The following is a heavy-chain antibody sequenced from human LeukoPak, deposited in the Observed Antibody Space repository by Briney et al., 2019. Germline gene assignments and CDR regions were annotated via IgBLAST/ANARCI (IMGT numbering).Heavy chain of an antibody. CDR2: ISSSCSTI. D-gene: IGHD3-10*02. V-gene: IGHV3-48*03. CDR1: GFTFSSYE. CDR3: AELGITMIGGV. Sequence: PGGSLRLSCAASGFTFSSYEMNWVRQAPGKGLEWVSYISSSCSTIYYADSVKGRFIISRDNAKSSLYLQMNSLRAEDTAVYYCAELGITMIGGVWGKGTTVTISS. J-gene: IGHJ6*04.